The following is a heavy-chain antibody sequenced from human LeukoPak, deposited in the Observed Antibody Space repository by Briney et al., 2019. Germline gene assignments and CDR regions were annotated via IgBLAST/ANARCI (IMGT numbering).Heavy chain of an antibody. J-gene: IGHJ4*02. CDR2: INPNSGGT. CDR1: GYTFTGYY. D-gene: IGHD1-26*01. V-gene: IGHV1-2*06. CDR3: AREPTLELLEGGGGIDY. Sequence: GASVKVSCKASGYTFTGYYIHWVRQAPGQGLEWMGRINPNSGGTNYAQKFQGRVTMTRDTSISTAYMELSRLRSDDTAVYYCAREPTLELLEGGGGIDYWGQGTLVTVSS.